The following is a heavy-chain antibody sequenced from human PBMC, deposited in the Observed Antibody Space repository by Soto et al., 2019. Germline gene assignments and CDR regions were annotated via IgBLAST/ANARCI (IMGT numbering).Heavy chain of an antibody. CDR3: ARDRDAYGSGNYYNRIDF. Sequence: QLQLVQSGAEVKKLGSSVKVSCKASGGIFSTYAIRWLRQAPGQGLEWMGGIIPLFGTPDYAQRFQGRVTITAAESSSTAYMDLSRLRSEHTAVYYCARDRDAYGSGNYYNRIDFWGQGTLVPVSS. V-gene: IGHV1-69*01. D-gene: IGHD3-10*01. J-gene: IGHJ4*02. CDR1: GGIFSTYA. CDR2: IIPLFGTP.